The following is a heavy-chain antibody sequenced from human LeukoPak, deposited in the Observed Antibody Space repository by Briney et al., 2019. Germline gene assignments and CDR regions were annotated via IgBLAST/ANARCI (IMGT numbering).Heavy chain of an antibody. J-gene: IGHJ5*02. Sequence: GGSLRLSCAASGFTFSRNGMHWVRQAPGKGQEWMAIIWYDGTNRYYADSVKGRFTISRDNSKNTLYLEMNSLRVEDTAVYYCARDDPVPMSKLDPWGQGTLVTVSS. CDR2: IWYDGTNR. CDR1: GFTFSRNG. CDR3: ARDDPVPMSKLDP. V-gene: IGHV3-33*01.